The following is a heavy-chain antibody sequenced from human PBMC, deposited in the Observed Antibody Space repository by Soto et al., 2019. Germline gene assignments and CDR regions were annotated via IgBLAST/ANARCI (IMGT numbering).Heavy chain of an antibody. D-gene: IGHD3-9*01. CDR2: IYYSGST. CDR3: ARLLRYFDWLSQYGMDV. J-gene: IGHJ6*02. CDR1: GGSISSSSYY. Sequence: PSETLSLTCTVSGGSISSSSYYWGWIRQPPGKGLEWIGSIYYSGSTYYNPSLKSRVTISVGTSKNQFSLKLSSVTAADTAVYYCARLLRYFDWLSQYGMDVWGQGTTVTVSS. V-gene: IGHV4-39*01.